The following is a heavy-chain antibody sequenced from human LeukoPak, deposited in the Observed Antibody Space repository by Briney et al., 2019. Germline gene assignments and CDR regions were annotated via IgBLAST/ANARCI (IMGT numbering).Heavy chain of an antibody. CDR2: ISNSGTT. Sequence: PSETLSLTCTVSGYSISSGYYWGWIRPPPGKGQERIGSISNSGTTYYSPSLKSRVTISVDTSKNEFSLKLSSVTAADTAVYYCARVGIGSYYDFWSGYYGEKFDYWGQGTLVTVSS. CDR1: GYSISSGYY. CDR3: ARVGIGSYYDFWSGYYGEKFDY. J-gene: IGHJ4*02. D-gene: IGHD3-3*01. V-gene: IGHV4-38-2*02.